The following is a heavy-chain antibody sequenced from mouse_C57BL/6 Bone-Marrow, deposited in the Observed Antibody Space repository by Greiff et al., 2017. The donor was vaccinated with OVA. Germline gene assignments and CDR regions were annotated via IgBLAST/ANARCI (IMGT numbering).Heavy chain of an antibody. CDR3: AIGGITTVVAYSLDY. Sequence: VQLQQSGAELARPGASVKLSCKASGYTFTSYGISWVKQRTGQGLEWIGEIYPRSGNTYYNEKFKGKATLTADKSSSTAYMELRSLTSEDSAVYFCAIGGITTVVAYSLDYWGQGTTRTVSS. D-gene: IGHD1-1*01. CDR2: IYPRSGNT. V-gene: IGHV1-81*01. CDR1: GYTFTSYG. J-gene: IGHJ2*01.